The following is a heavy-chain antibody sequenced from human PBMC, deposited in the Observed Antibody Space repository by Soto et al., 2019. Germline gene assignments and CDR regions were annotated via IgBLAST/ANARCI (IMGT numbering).Heavy chain of an antibody. CDR1: GFSFSSYA. Sequence: PGGSLRLSCAASGFSFSSYAVSWVRQAPGKGLEWVSVFDGSVGHTYYTNSVKGRFTISRDNSKNSVYLQMNSLRAEDTAVYYCAKSIAVAPGWLDPWGQGTVVTVSS. CDR3: AKSIAVAPGWLDP. CDR2: FDGSVGHT. J-gene: IGHJ5*02. V-gene: IGHV3-23*01. D-gene: IGHD6-19*01.